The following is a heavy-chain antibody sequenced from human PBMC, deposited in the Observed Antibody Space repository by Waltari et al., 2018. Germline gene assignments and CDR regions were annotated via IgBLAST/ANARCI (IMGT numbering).Heavy chain of an antibody. J-gene: IGHJ6*02. CDR1: GSTFTGSY. D-gene: IGHD4-17*01. CDR2: INPNSGGT. CDR3: ARVADYGGNGYYYGMDV. V-gene: IGHV1-2*04. Sequence: QVQLVQSGAEVKKPGASVQVSCTASGSTFTGSYMHWVRQAPGQGLEWMGWINPNSGGTNYAQKFQGWVTMTRDTSISTAYMELSRLRSDDTAVYYCARVADYGGNGYYYGMDVWGQGTTVTVSS.